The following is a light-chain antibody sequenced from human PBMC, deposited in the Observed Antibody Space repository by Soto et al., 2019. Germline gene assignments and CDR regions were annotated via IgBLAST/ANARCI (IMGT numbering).Light chain of an antibody. CDR1: SSDVGGYNY. V-gene: IGLV2-14*01. CDR3: CSYTTISTLV. Sequence: QSVLTQPASVSGSPGQSITMSCTGTSSDVGGYNYVSWYQQHPGKAPKLMIYDVNNRPSGVSNRFSGSKSGNTASLTFSGLQAEDEADYYCCSYTTISTLVFGTGTRSPS. CDR2: DVN. J-gene: IGLJ1*01.